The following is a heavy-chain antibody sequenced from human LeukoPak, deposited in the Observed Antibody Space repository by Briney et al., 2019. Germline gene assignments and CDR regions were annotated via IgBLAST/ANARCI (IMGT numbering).Heavy chain of an antibody. D-gene: IGHD1-26*01. Sequence: GGSLRLSCAVSGFTFRTSWMTWVRQAPGRGLERVAIINPDGSEKYYLESRKGRITISRDNAENSVHLQMSSLKAEDTAIYYCARDRAYSAFDYWGQGTLVTVSS. CDR2: INPDGSEK. J-gene: IGHJ4*02. CDR1: GFTFRTSW. V-gene: IGHV3-7*03. CDR3: ARDRAYSAFDY.